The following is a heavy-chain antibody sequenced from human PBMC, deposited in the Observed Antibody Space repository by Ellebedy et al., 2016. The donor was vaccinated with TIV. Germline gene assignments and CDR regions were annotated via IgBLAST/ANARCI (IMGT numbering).Heavy chain of an antibody. Sequence: AASVKVSCKAAGYTFTHYGISWVRQAPGQGLEWMGWISTYTGDTNYAQKFRGRVNMTTDTSTGTAYMELRSLRSDDTAVFFCARVGEGQDYYGSGSYYPLFDLWGQGTLVTVSS. V-gene: IGHV1-18*04. D-gene: IGHD3-10*01. J-gene: IGHJ5*02. CDR2: ISTYTGDT. CDR3: ARVGEGQDYYGSGSYYPLFDL. CDR1: GYTFTHYG.